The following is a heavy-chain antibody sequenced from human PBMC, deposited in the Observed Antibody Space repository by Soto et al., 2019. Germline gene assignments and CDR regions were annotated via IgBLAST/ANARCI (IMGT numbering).Heavy chain of an antibody. J-gene: IGHJ6*02. CDR1: GGTFSSYA. V-gene: IGHV1-69*01. D-gene: IGHD2-2*02. Sequence: QVQLVQSGAEVKKPGSSVKVSCKASGGTFSSYAISWVRQAPGQGLEWMGGIIPIFGTANYAQKFQGRVTITADESTSTAYMELSSLRSEDTAVYYCAIRITEEFLYCSSTSCYSYGMDVWGQGTTVNVSS. CDR2: IIPIFGTA. CDR3: AIRITEEFLYCSSTSCYSYGMDV.